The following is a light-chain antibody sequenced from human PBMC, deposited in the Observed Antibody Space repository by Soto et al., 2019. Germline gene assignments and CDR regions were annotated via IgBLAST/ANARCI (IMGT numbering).Light chain of an antibody. J-gene: IGKJ1*01. CDR2: DAS. V-gene: IGKV3-11*01. CDR1: QSVSSY. Sequence: EIVLTQSPATLSLSPGERATLSCRASQSVSSYLAWYQQKPGQAPRLLIYDASNRATGIPARFSGSGSGTDFTLPISSLEPEDFAVYYCRQRRNWPPWTFGQGTKVDIK. CDR3: RQRRNWPPWT.